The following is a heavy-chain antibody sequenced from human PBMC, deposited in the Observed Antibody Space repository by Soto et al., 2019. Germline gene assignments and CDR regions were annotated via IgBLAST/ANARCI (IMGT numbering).Heavy chain of an antibody. Sequence: QVQLVESGGGLVKPGGSLRLSCAVSGFTFSDYYMTWIRQAPGTGLGWVSYISSSTSHTNYADSVKGRFTISRDNAKNSLFLQMNSLRAEDTAVYYCARGRGAAADYFDFWGQGTLVTVSS. CDR1: GFTFSDYY. CDR2: ISSSTSHT. CDR3: ARGRGAAADYFDF. V-gene: IGHV3-11*05. D-gene: IGHD6-13*01. J-gene: IGHJ4*02.